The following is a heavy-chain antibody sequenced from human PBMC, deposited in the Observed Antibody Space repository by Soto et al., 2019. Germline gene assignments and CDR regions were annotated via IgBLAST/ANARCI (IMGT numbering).Heavy chain of an antibody. V-gene: IGHV4-4*07. CDR2: IYTSGST. J-gene: IGHJ6*02. D-gene: IGHD4-17*01. CDR3: ARDVMQEVTTSRGYYYYYYGMDV. CDR1: GGSISSYY. Sequence: PSETLSLTCTVSGGSISSYYWSWIRQPAGKGLEWIGRIYTSGSTNYNPSLKSRVTMSVDTSKNQFSLKLSSVTAADTAVYYYARDVMQEVTTSRGYYYYYYGMDVWGQGTTVTVSS.